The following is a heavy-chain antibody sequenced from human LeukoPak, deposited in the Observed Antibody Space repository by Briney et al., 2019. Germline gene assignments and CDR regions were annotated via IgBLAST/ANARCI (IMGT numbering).Heavy chain of an antibody. Sequence: GGSLRLSCAASGFTFSDYYMSWIRQAPGKGLEWVSYISSSGSTIYCADSVKGRFTISRDNAKNSLYLQMNSLRAEDTAVYYCAREYSSSWYNYYYGMDVWGQGTTVTVSS. J-gene: IGHJ6*02. CDR1: GFTFSDYY. V-gene: IGHV3-11*01. D-gene: IGHD6-13*01. CDR3: AREYSSSWYNYYYGMDV. CDR2: ISSSGSTI.